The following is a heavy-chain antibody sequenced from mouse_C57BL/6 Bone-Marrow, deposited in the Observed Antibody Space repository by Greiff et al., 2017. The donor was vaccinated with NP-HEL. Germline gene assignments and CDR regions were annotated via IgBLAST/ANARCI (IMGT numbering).Heavy chain of an antibody. Sequence: QVQLKQPGAELVRPGTSVKLSCKASGYTFTSYWMQWVKQRPGQGLEWIGVIDPGDSCTNYNQKFKGKATLTVDTSSSTAYMQLSSLTSEDSAVYYCARVSTRVKWFAFWGQGTRVTVSA. CDR3: ARVSTRVKWFAF. CDR2: IDPGDSCT. CDR1: GYTFTSYW. V-gene: IGHV1-59*01. D-gene: IGHD2-2*01. J-gene: IGHJ3*01.